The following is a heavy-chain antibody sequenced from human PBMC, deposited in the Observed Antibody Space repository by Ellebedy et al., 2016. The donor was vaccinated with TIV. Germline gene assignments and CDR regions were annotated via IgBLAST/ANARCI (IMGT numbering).Heavy chain of an antibody. D-gene: IGHD3-10*01. Sequence: SETLSLXXSVYGVSYSAYFWSWVRQTPGKGLEWIGEIYYSGIANYNPSLKSRVRMSVDESKNHFSLNVESLTAADTAVYYCARELRGNYFDSWGQGTLVTVSS. V-gene: IGHV4-34*01. J-gene: IGHJ4*02. CDR3: ARELRGNYFDS. CDR1: GVSYSAYF. CDR2: IYYSGIA.